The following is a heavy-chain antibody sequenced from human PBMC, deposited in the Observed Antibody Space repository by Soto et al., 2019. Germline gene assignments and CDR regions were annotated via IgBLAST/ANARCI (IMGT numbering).Heavy chain of an antibody. CDR1: GFTFSSYC. CDR2: IWYDGSNK. J-gene: IGHJ3*02. V-gene: IGHV3-33*01. Sequence: GGSLRLSFAASGFTFSSYCMHWVRQAPGKGLEWVAVIWYDGSNKYYADSVKGRFTISRDNSKNTLYLQMNSLRAEDTAVYYCARESCFGGSCYSHAFDIWGQGTMVTVSS. CDR3: ARESCFGGSCYSHAFDI. D-gene: IGHD2-15*01.